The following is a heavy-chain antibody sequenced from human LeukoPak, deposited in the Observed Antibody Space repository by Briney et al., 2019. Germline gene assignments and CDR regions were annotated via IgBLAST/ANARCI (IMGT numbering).Heavy chain of an antibody. CDR3: ARGYGSGSYYKIPANDY. V-gene: IGHV3-11*01. CDR1: GFTFSDYY. Sequence: PGGSLRLSCAASGFTFSDYYMSWIRQAPGKGLEWVSYISSSGSTIYYADSVKGRFTISRDNAKNSMYLQMNSLRAENTAVYYCARGYGSGSYYKIPANDYWGQGTLVTVSS. D-gene: IGHD3-10*01. CDR2: ISSSGSTI. J-gene: IGHJ4*02.